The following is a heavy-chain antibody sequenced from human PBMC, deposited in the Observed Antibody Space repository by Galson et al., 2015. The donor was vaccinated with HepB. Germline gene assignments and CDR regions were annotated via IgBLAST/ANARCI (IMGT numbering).Heavy chain of an antibody. V-gene: IGHV3-30-3*01. CDR3: ARDPGPHQLSYYFDY. Sequence: SLRLSCAASGFTFSSYAMHWVRQAPGKGLERVAVISYDGSNKYYADSVKGRFTISRDNSKNTLYLQMNSLRAEDTAVYYCARDPGPHQLSYYFDYWGQGTLVTVSS. CDR1: GFTFSSYA. CDR2: ISYDGSNK. D-gene: IGHD7-27*01. J-gene: IGHJ4*02.